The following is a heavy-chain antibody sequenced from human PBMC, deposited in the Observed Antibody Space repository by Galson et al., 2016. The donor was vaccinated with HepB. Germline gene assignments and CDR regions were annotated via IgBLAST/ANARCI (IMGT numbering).Heavy chain of an antibody. J-gene: IGHJ6*02. CDR2: ISNDGNNK. D-gene: IGHD2-21*02. V-gene: IGHV3-30-3*01. CDR3: ARGCRGGDCYPPYYYGMDV. Sequence: SLRLSCAASGFTFSYYVIYWVRQAPGKGLEWVAVISNDGNNKYYADSVKGRFTISRDNSKNTLYLQMNSLRGEDTAVYYCARGCRGGDCYPPYYYGMDVWGQGTTVTVSS. CDR1: GFTFSYYV.